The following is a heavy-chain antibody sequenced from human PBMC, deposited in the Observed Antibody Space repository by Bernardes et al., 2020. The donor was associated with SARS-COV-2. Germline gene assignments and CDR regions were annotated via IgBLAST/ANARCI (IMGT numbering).Heavy chain of an antibody. CDR2: IDKSGSPI. CDR3: ARDCSSTSCYMTGSLDY. J-gene: IGHJ4*02. V-gene: IGHV3-11*01. CDR1: GFTFSDYH. Sequence: GGSLRLSCATSGFTFSDYHLTWIRQAPGKGLEWVSYIDKSGSPIYYADSVKGRFTISRDNAQKSLFLQMNSLRAEDTAVYFCARDCSSTSCYMTGSLDYWGQGALVTVSS. D-gene: IGHD2-2*02.